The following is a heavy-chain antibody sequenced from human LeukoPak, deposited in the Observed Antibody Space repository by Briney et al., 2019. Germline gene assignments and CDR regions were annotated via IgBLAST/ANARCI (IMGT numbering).Heavy chain of an antibody. CDR3: ARDQTSVAGTGYNWFDP. CDR2: INHSGST. J-gene: IGHJ5*02. CDR1: GGSFSGYY. V-gene: IGHV4-34*01. D-gene: IGHD6-19*01. Sequence: SETLSLTCAVYGGSFSGYYWSWIRQPPGKGLEWIGEINHSGSTNYNPSLKSRVTISVDTSKNQFSLKLSSVTAADTAVYYCARDQTSVAGTGYNWFDPWGQGTLVTVSS.